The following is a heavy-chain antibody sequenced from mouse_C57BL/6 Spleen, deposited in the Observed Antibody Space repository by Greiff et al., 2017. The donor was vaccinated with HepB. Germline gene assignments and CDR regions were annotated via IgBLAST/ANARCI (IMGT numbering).Heavy chain of an antibody. J-gene: IGHJ3*01. D-gene: IGHD3-3*01. CDR1: GFTFSSYA. CDR3: ARGEGDEAY. V-gene: IGHV5-4*01. CDR2: ISDGGSYT. Sequence: EVHLVESGGGLVKPGGSLKLSCAASGFTFSSYAMSWVRQTPEKRLEWVATISDGGSYTYYPDNVKGRFTISRDNAKNNLYLQMSHLKSEDTAMYYCARGEGDEAYWGQGTLVTVSA.